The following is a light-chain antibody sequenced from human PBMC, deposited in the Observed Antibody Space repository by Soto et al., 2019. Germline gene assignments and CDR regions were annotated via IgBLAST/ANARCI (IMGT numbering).Light chain of an antibody. CDR1: SSDVGGYNY. CDR3: SSYTTSNTRQIV. Sequence: QSVLTQPASVSGSPGQSITISCTGTSSDVGGYNYVSWYQHHPGKAPKLMIYDVSNRPSGVSNRFSGSKSGNTASLTISGLQPGDEAEYYCSSYTTSNTRQIVFGTGTKVTVL. CDR2: DVS. V-gene: IGLV2-14*03. J-gene: IGLJ1*01.